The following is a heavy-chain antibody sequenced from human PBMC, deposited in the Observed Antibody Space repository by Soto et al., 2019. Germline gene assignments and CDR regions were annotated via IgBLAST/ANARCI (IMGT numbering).Heavy chain of an antibody. CDR2: ISAYNGNT. CDR3: ARDVRLGDYGGNPLSD. Sequence: QVQLVQSGAEVKKPGASVKVSCKASGYTFTSYGISWVRQAPGQGLEWMGWISAYNGNTNYAQKPQGRVTMTTDTSTRTANMELRSLRPDDTAVYYGARDVRLGDYGGNPLSDWGQGTLVTVSS. V-gene: IGHV1-18*04. CDR1: GYTFTSYG. D-gene: IGHD4-17*01. J-gene: IGHJ4*02.